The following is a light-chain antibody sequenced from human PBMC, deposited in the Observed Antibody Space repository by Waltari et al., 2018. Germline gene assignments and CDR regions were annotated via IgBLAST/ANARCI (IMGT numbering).Light chain of an antibody. V-gene: IGKV1-9*01. CDR2: DAA. J-gene: IGKJ3*01. CDR3: QQRYSDPVT. CDR1: QDVRNF. Sequence: SQLTQSPSSVSASVGDRVTITCRASQDVRNFLAWYQQKPGETPRLLIFDAASLHEGVPSRFRGSGAGTDFSLTISSLQPEDYATYSCQQRYSDPVTFGPGTKGDV.